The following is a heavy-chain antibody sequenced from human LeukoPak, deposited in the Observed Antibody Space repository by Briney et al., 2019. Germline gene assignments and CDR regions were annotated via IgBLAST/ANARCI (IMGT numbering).Heavy chain of an antibody. Sequence: ASVKVSCKASGYTFISYDINWVRQVTGQGLEWMGWMNPNSGNTGYAQKFQGRVTITRNTSISTAFMELSSLRSEDTAVYYCARKLRYFDWTPDYWGQGTLVTVSS. CDR1: GYTFISYD. V-gene: IGHV1-8*03. J-gene: IGHJ4*02. CDR2: MNPNSGNT. CDR3: ARKLRYFDWTPDY. D-gene: IGHD3-9*01.